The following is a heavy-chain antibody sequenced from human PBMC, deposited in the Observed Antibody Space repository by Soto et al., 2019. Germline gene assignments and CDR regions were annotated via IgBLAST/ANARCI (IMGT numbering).Heavy chain of an antibody. CDR3: AKGRQAWPEGGFDI. D-gene: IGHD2-15*01. CDR2: IRGSGDRT. J-gene: IGHJ3*02. CDR1: GFTFSSYA. Sequence: GGSLRLSCAASGFTFSSYAMSWVRQAPGKGLEWVSVIRGSGDRTYYADSVKGRFTISRDNSKNTLYLQMNSLRAEDTAVYYCAKGRQAWPEGGFDIWGRGTMVTVSS. V-gene: IGHV3-23*01.